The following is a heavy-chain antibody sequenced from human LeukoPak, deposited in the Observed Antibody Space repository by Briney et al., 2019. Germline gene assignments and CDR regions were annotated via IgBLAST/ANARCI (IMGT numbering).Heavy chain of an antibody. J-gene: IGHJ4*02. CDR1: EFIFGAYW. Sequence: PGGSLRLSCAASEFIFGAYWMTWVRQAPGEGLEWVANINQAGSEKYYMDSVKGRFTISRDNAKKSLFLQMNSLTAEDTGLYYCVRSLERFGTRDYWGQGTLVTVSS. CDR3: VRSLERFGTRDY. D-gene: IGHD3-10*01. V-gene: IGHV3-7*01. CDR2: INQAGSEK.